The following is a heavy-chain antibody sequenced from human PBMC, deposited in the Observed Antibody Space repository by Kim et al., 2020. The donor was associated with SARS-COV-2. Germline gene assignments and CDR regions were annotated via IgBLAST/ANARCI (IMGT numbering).Heavy chain of an antibody. V-gene: IGHV3-30-3*01. CDR2: ISYHGINK. J-gene: IGHJ6*02. Sequence: GGSLRLSCAASGFTFSTYAMHWVRQAPGKGLECVSIISYHGINKFYVDSVKGRFTICRDNSKTTFHLHMNNLSGEDTAVYRCASDYYGSDGYGDGMDVWGPGTTVTFSS. D-gene: IGHD3-22*01. CDR3: ASDYYGSDGYGDGMDV. CDR1: GFTFSTYA.